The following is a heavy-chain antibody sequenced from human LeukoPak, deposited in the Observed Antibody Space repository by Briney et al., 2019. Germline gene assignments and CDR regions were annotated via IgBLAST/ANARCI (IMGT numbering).Heavy chain of an antibody. J-gene: IGHJ4*02. CDR2: INPNSGGT. V-gene: IGHV1-2*06. CDR3: ARDQSEGSGFHDY. D-gene: IGHD3-10*01. CDR1: GYTFTCYY. Sequence: ASVKVSCKASGYTFTCYYMHWVRQAPGQGLEWMGRINPNSGGTNYAQKFQGRVTMTRDTSISTAYMELSRLRSDDTAVYYCARDQSEGSGFHDYWGQGTLVTVSS.